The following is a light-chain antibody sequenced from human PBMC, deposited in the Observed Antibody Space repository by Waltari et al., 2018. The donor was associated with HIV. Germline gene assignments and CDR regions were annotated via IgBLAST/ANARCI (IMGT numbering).Light chain of an antibody. CDR3: QSFDRSLSSSVV. CDR1: SSNIGANFY. V-gene: IGLV1-40*01. CDR2: GDT. Sequence: QSVLTQAPSVSGAPGQRVTISCSGSSSNIGANFYVPWYQQRPGSAPRLLIYGDTHRPSGVPDRFSGSKSGTSASLVITGLQAEDEADYYCQSFDRSLSSSVVFGGGTKLTV. J-gene: IGLJ2*01.